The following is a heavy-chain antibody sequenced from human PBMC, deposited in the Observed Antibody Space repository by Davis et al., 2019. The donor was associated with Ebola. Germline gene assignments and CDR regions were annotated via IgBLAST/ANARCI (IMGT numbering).Heavy chain of an antibody. D-gene: IGHD5-12*01. J-gene: IGHJ6*02. CDR1: GFTFSSYT. V-gene: IGHV3-21*01. CDR2: ISISSAFI. Sequence: PGGSLRLSCAASGFTFSSYTMTWVRQAPGKGLEWVSSISISSAFIYYADSVKGRFTVSRDNAKNSLSLQMNSLRAEDTAVYYCARSDSGYDYLGYYYYYGMDVWGQGTTVTVSS. CDR3: ARSDSGYDYLGYYYYYGMDV.